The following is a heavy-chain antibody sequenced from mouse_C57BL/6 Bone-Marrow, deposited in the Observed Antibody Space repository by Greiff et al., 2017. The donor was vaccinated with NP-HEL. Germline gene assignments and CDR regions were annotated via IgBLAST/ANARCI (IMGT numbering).Heavy chain of an antibody. CDR1: GYPFTSYW. J-gene: IGHJ4*01. CDR2: IDPSDSYT. CDR3: GRGRIYYGNLYAMDY. V-gene: IGHV1-69*01. Sequence: VQLQQSGAELVMPGASVKLSCKASGYPFTSYWMHWVKQRPGQGLEWIGEIDPSDSYTNYNHKFKGKSTLTVDKSSTTASMQPSSLTSEDSAVYYCGRGRIYYGNLYAMDYWGQGTSVTVSS. D-gene: IGHD2-1*01.